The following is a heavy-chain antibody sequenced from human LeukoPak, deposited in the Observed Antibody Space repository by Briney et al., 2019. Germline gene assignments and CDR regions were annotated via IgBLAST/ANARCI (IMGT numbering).Heavy chain of an antibody. CDR1: GGSFSGYY. D-gene: IGHD2-8*01. CDR3: ARGPARSCTNGVCYQARGWFDP. Sequence: SETLSLTCAVYGGSFSGYYRSWIRQPPGKGLEWIGEINHSGSTNYNPSLKSRVTISVDTSKNQFSLKLSSVTAADTAVYYCARGPARSCTNGVCYQARGWFDPWGQGTLVTVSS. J-gene: IGHJ5*02. V-gene: IGHV4-34*01. CDR2: INHSGST.